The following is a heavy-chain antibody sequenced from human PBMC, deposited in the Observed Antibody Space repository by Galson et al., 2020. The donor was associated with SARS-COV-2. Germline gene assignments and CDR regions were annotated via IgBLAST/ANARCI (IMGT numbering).Heavy chain of an antibody. J-gene: IGHJ4*02. CDR3: SRVPVYYDFWSGYDY. D-gene: IGHD3-3*01. CDR2: IKQDGSEK. CDR1: GFTFSSYW. V-gene: IGHV3-7*01. Sequence: GGSLRLSCAASGFTFSSYWMSWVRQAPGKGLEWVANIKQDGSEKYYVDSVKGRFTISRDNAKNSLYLQMNSLRAEDTAVYYCSRVPVYYDFWSGYDYWGQGTLVTVSS.